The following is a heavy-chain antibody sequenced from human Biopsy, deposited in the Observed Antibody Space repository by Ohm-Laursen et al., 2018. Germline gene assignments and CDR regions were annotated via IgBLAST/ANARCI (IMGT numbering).Heavy chain of an antibody. V-gene: IGHV4-59*01. CDR3: ARDRGYYSDRTVPGYFDL. D-gene: IGHD3-22*01. J-gene: IGHJ2*01. CDR2: VYYTGST. Sequence: PSQTLSLTCTGSGDSISSYYWSWIRQPPGKGLEWIGYVYYTGSTDYNPSLQSRVTISVDTSKNHFSLRLRSVTPADTAIYYCARDRGYYSDRTVPGYFDLWGRGTLVTVSS. CDR1: GDSISSYY.